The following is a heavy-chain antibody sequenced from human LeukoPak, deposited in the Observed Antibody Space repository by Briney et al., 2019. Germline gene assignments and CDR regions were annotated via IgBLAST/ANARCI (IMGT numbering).Heavy chain of an antibody. Sequence: SETLSLTCTVSGGAINNFYWIWIRQPPGKGLEWVGYIYYSGITNYNPSLKSRVIISVDTSKNQFSLKLSSVTAADTAVYYCARGGIAAAGPPFDYWGQGTLVTVSS. CDR2: IYYSGIT. J-gene: IGHJ4*02. CDR3: ARGGIAAAGPPFDY. V-gene: IGHV4-59*01. D-gene: IGHD6-13*01. CDR1: GGAINNFY.